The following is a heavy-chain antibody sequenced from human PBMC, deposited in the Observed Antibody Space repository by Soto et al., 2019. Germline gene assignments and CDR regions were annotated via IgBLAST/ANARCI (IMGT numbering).Heavy chain of an antibody. CDR1: GYTFTSYG. D-gene: IGHD2-15*01. J-gene: IGHJ4*02. CDR3: ARDLAYCSGGSCYFGRYSINFDY. Sequence: ASVKVSCKASGYTFTSYGISWVRQAPGQGLEWMGWISAYNGNTNYAQKLQGRVTMTTDTSTSTAYMELRSLRSDDTAVYYCARDLAYCSGGSCYFGRYSINFDYWGQGTLVTVSS. V-gene: IGHV1-18*04. CDR2: ISAYNGNT.